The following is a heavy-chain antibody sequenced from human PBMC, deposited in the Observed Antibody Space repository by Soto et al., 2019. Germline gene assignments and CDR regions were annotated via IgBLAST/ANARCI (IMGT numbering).Heavy chain of an antibody. D-gene: IGHD3-3*01. CDR2: ISAYNGNT. CDR3: ARVTHDFWSGYQSDY. Sequence: ASVKVSCKASGYTFTSYGISWVRQAPGQGLEWMGWISAYNGNTNYAQKLQGRVTMTTDTSTSTAYMELRSLRSDDTAVYYCARVTHDFWSGYQSDYWGQGTLVTVSS. CDR1: GYTFTSYG. J-gene: IGHJ4*02. V-gene: IGHV1-18*01.